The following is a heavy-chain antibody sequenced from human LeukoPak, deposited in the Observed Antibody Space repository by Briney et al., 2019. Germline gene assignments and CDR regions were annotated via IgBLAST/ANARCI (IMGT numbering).Heavy chain of an antibody. CDR2: IYYSGST. CDR1: GGSISSGGYY. D-gene: IGHD3-22*01. V-gene: IGHV4-31*03. Sequence: PSETLSLTCTVSGGSISSGGYYWSWIRQHPGKGLEWIGYIYYSGSTYYNPSLKSRVTISVDTSKNQFSLKLSSVTAADTAVYYCARDYYDSSGCYSYAFDIWGQGTMVTVSS. CDR3: ARDYYDSSGCYSYAFDI. J-gene: IGHJ3*02.